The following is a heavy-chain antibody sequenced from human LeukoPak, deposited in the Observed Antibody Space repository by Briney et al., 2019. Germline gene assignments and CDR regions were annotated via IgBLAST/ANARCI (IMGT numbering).Heavy chain of an antibody. V-gene: IGHV3-66*01. Sequence: GGSLRLSCVVSGFAVRSNYLTWVRQAPGKGPEWVSVIFNDGLTYYADSVKGRFGIFRDISTDTVFLQMNSLRAEDTAVYFCGRVHSGSLDYWGQGTLVTVSS. J-gene: IGHJ4*02. CDR2: IFNDGLT. CDR1: GFAVRSNY. CDR3: GRVHSGSLDY. D-gene: IGHD5-12*01.